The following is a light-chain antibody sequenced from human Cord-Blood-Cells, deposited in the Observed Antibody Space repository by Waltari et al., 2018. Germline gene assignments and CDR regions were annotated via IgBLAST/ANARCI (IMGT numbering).Light chain of an antibody. J-gene: IGKJ3*01. CDR1: QGISSY. CDR3: QQLNSYPFT. CDR2: AAS. V-gene: IGKV1-9*01. Sequence: DIQLTQSPSFLSASVGDRVTITCRASQGISSYLAWYQQKPGKAPKLLIYAASTLQSGVPSRCSGSGSGTEFTLTISSLQPEDFATYYCQQLNSYPFTVGPGTKVDIK.